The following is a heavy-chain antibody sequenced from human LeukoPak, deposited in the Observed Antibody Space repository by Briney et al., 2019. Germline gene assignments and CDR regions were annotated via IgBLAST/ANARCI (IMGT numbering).Heavy chain of an antibody. CDR3: ARGVLRYFDWPDY. J-gene: IGHJ4*02. CDR1: GFTFSSYA. CDR2: ISYDGSNK. Sequence: GGSLRLSCAASGFTFSSYAMHWARQAPGKGLEWVAVISYDGSNKYYADSVKGRFTISRDNSKNTLYLQMNSLRAEDTAVYYCARGVLRYFDWPDYWGQGTLVTVSS. V-gene: IGHV3-30*04. D-gene: IGHD3-9*01.